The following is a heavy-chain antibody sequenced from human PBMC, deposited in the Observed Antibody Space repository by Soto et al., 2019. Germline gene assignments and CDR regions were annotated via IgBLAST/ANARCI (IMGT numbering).Heavy chain of an antibody. D-gene: IGHD6-19*01. CDR3: ARDRLAVAGTWWFDP. J-gene: IGHJ5*02. CDR2: ISSSSSTI. V-gene: IGHV3-48*02. CDR1: GFTCSSYS. Sequence: GGSLRLSCAASGFTCSSYSMNRVRQAPGKGLEWVSYISSSSSTIYYADSVKGRFTISRDNAKNSLYLQMNSLRDEDTAVYYCARDRLAVAGTWWFDPWGQGTLVTVSS.